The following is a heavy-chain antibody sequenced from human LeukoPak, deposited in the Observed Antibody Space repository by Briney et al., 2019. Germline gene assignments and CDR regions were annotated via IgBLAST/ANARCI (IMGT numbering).Heavy chain of an antibody. Sequence: GGSLRLSCAASGFTFSSYAMRWGRQARGEGGEWGSAISGSGGSTYYADSVKGRFTISRDNSKNTLYLQMNSLRAEDAAVYYCAKDLPGTTVTSILDYWGQGTLVTVSS. CDR3: AKDLPGTTVTSILDY. CDR1: GFTFSSYA. CDR2: ISGSGGST. J-gene: IGHJ4*02. D-gene: IGHD4-17*01. V-gene: IGHV3-23*01.